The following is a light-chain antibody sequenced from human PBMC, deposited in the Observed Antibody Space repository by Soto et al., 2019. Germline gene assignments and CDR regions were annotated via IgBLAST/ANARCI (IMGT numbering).Light chain of an antibody. CDR3: QQYNNWPALT. J-gene: IGKJ4*01. Sequence: EIVMTQSPATLSVSPGERATLSCRASQSVSSNSAWYQQKPGQAPRLLIYDASTRATGIPARFSGSGSGTEFTPTISSLQSEDFAVYYCQQYNNWPALTFGGGTKVEIK. CDR1: QSVSSN. V-gene: IGKV3-15*01. CDR2: DAS.